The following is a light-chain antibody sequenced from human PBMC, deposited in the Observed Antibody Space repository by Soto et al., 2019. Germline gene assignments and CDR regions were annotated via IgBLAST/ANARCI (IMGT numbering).Light chain of an antibody. V-gene: IGLV2-23*02. CDR1: SSDVGSYNL. Sequence: QSALTQPASVSGSPGQSITISCTGTSSDVGSYNLVSWYQQHPGKAPKLMIYEVSKRPSGVSNRFSGSKSGNTASLTIFGLQAEGEADYYCCSYAGSSTLFGGGTKLTVL. J-gene: IGLJ2*01. CDR3: CSYAGSSTL. CDR2: EVS.